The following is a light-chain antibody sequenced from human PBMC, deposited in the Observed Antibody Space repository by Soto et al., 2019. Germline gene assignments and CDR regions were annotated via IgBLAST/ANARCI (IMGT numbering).Light chain of an antibody. CDR1: QSVSNY. CDR3: QQRSNWPPFT. J-gene: IGKJ5*01. Sequence: EIVLTQSPATLSLSPGERATLPCRASQSVSNYLAWYQQKPGQAPRLLIYDASNRATDIPARFSGSGSWTDFTLTISSLEPEDFAVYYCQQRSNWPPFTFGQGTRLEIK. V-gene: IGKV3-11*01. CDR2: DAS.